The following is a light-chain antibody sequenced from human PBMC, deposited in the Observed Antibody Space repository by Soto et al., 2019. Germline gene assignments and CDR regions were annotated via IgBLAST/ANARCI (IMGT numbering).Light chain of an antibody. CDR1: QGINDY. V-gene: IGKV1-9*01. CDR2: AAS. CDR3: QQFNTYPLT. Sequence: DIQLTQSPSFLSASVGDRVTITCRASQGINDYLAWYQQKPGKAPNLLIYAASTLQSEVPSRFSGSASGTEFTLTLSSLQPEDFATYYCQQFNTYPLTFGGGTKVEVK. J-gene: IGKJ4*01.